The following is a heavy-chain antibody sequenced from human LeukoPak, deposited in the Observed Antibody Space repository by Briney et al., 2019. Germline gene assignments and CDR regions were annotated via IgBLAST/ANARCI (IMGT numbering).Heavy chain of an antibody. Sequence: SETLSLTCTVSGGSINSHYWSWIRQPPGKGLEWIGDIYYSGSTKYNPSLKSRVTISVYTSKSHLSLKLTSVLAADTAIYYCVRRDNTGWNYFDYWGQGILVTVSS. V-gene: IGHV4-59*08. CDR2: IYYSGST. CDR1: GGSINSHY. D-gene: IGHD6-19*01. J-gene: IGHJ4*02. CDR3: VRRDNTGWNYFDY.